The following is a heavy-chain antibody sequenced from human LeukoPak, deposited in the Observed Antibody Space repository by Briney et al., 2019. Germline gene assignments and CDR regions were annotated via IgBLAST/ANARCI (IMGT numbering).Heavy chain of an antibody. J-gene: IGHJ4*02. V-gene: IGHV3-64*01. CDR3: AREYCSGGRCQYYFDY. CDR2: ISSDGGSP. D-gene: IGHD2-15*01. CDR1: GFTFSSYA. Sequence: PGGSLRLSCAASGFTFSSYAMHWVRQAPGKGLEYVSGISSDGGSPFHVNSVKGRFTISRDNSKDTLYLQMGSLRAGDMAVYYCAREYCSGGRCQYYFDYWGQGTLVTVSS.